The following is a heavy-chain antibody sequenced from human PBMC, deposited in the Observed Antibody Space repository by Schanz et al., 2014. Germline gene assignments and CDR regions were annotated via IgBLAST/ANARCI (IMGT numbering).Heavy chain of an antibody. CDR3: LAPDYGMDV. J-gene: IGHJ6*02. CDR1: GFTFSDYS. CDR2: IRSSSTPI. V-gene: IGHV3-48*01. Sequence: VRLVESGGGVVQPGGSLRLSCAASGFTFSDYSMNWVRQAPGKGPEWVSYIRSSSTPIYYADSVKGRFTISRDNAKNSLFLQMNSLRAEDTAVYYCLAPDYGMDVWGQGTTVTVSS.